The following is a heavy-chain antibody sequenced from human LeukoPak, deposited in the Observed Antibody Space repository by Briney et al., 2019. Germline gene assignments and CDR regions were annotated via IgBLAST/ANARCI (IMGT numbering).Heavy chain of an antibody. CDR2: ITGGHYAT. J-gene: IGHJ5*02. D-gene: IGHD4-17*01. CDR3: TKDPNGDYIGAFDP. V-gene: IGHV3-23*01. CDR1: GFSFSSFA. Sequence: GSLRLSRAASGFSFSSFAMTWVRQAPRKGLEWVSSITGGHYATYNTDSVKGRFTISRDNAKNTLYLQMNSLRADDTAIYYCTKDPNGDYIGAFDPWGQGTLVTVSS.